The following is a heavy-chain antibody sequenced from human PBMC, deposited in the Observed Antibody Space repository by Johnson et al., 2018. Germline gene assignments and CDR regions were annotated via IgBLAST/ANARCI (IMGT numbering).Heavy chain of an antibody. V-gene: IGHV4-59*01. D-gene: IGHD4-11*01. Sequence: QVQLQESGPGLVKXSETLSLXCTVAGGSISSYYWRWIRQPPGKGLEWIGYISYSGRTNYNPSLKSRVTISVDTSKNQVYLNLSSVTAADKAVYYCARGGWATVTTFPYYYYMDVWGKGTTVTVSS. CDR3: ARGGWATVTTFPYYYYMDV. CDR1: GGSISSYY. CDR2: ISYSGRT. J-gene: IGHJ6*03.